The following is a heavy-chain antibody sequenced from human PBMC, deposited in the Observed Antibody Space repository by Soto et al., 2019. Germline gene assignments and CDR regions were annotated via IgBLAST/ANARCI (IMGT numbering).Heavy chain of an antibody. Sequence: QLQLQESGPGLVKPSETLSLTCTVSGGSISSGNYYWGWIRQPPGEGLEWIGTMYYSGSAYYNPSLKSRVTTSVDTSKNHFSLKLSSETAADTAVYYCVMDQGDYWGQGTLLTVSS. J-gene: IGHJ4*02. CDR3: VMDQGDY. CDR1: GGSISSGNYY. V-gene: IGHV4-39*02. CDR2: MYYSGSA.